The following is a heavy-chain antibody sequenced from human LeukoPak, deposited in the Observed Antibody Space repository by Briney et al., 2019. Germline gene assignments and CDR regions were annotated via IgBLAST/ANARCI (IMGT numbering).Heavy chain of an antibody. J-gene: IGHJ6*03. CDR1: GFTFTTYW. CDR2: ISGSGGRT. Sequence: GGSLRLSCAASGFTFTTYWMSWVRQAPGKGLEWVSGISGSGGRTYFADSVKGRFTISRDNSKNTLYLQMNILRAEDTAVYYCAKGGRGGAITLVRGVKGDYYYMDVWGKGTTVTISS. CDR3: AKGGRGGAITLVRGVKGDYYYMDV. V-gene: IGHV3-23*01. D-gene: IGHD3-10*01.